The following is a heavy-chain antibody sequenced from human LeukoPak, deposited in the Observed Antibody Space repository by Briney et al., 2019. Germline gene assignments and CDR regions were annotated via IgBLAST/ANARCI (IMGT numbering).Heavy chain of an antibody. CDR3: AREAVPGGRGDTFDI. D-gene: IGHD6-19*01. Sequence: GGSLRLSCAASGFTFSSFEMNWVRQAPGKGLEWVSYISGSGTNIYYADSVKGRFTISRDNAKNSLSLQMNSLRAEDTAIYYCAREAVPGGRGDTFDIWGQGTMVTVSS. CDR2: ISGSGTNI. CDR1: GFTFSSFE. J-gene: IGHJ3*02. V-gene: IGHV3-48*03.